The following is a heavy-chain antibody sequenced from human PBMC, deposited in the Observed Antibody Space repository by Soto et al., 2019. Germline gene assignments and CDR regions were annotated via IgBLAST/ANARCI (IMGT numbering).Heavy chain of an antibody. J-gene: IGHJ5*02. CDR2: IIPIFGTA. V-gene: IGHV1-69*13. CDR3: ARGGITMIVGWFDP. D-gene: IGHD3-22*01. Sequence: SVTVSCKASGSTFSTYAISWVRPAPGQGLEWMGGIIPIFGTANYAQKFQGRVTITADESTSTAYMELSSLRSEDTAVYYCARGGITMIVGWFDPWGQGTLVTVSS. CDR1: GSTFSTYA.